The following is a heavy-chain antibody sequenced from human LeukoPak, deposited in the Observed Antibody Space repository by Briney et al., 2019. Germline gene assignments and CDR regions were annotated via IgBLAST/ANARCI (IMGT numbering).Heavy chain of an antibody. CDR2: IKADGSGT. D-gene: IGHD1-1*01. V-gene: IGHV3-43*02. CDR3: ATWAFYHNLDV. Sequence: GGSLRLSCAASGFNIGPYAMYWVRQGPGRGLEWVSVIKADGSGTFYSDSVRGRFTTSRDNSKNSLYLQMSSLSSVDTALYYCATWAFYHNLDVWGQGTTVAVSS. J-gene: IGHJ6*02. CDR1: GFNIGPYA.